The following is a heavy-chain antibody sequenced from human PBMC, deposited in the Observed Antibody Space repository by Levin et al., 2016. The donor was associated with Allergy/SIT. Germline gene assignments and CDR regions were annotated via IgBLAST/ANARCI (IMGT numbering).Heavy chain of an antibody. D-gene: IGHD6-13*01. J-gene: IGHJ3*02. Sequence: WVRQAPGQGLEWMGWINPNSGGTNYAQKFQGRVTVTRDTSVSTAYMELRRLTSDDTAVYYCARNGETSSWYWSAFDIWGQGTVVTVSS. CDR3: ARNGETSSWYWSAFDI. CDR2: INPNSGGT. V-gene: IGHV1-2*02.